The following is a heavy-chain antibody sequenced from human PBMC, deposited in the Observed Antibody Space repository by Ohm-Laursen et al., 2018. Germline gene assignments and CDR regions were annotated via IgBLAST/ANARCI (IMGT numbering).Heavy chain of an antibody. Sequence: SLRLSCAASGFTFSSYAMSWVRQAPGKGLEWVSAISGSGGSTFYADSVKGRFTISRDNSRTTLYLQMNSLRAEDTAVYYCASTPYDFWSGHYPTFDYWGQGTLVTVSS. CDR3: ASTPYDFWSGHYPTFDY. CDR2: ISGSGGST. CDR1: GFTFSSYA. V-gene: IGHV3-23*01. J-gene: IGHJ4*02. D-gene: IGHD3-3*01.